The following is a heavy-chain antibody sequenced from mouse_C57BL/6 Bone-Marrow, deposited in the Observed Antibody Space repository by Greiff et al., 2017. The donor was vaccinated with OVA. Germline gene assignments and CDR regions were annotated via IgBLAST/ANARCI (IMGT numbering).Heavy chain of an antibody. CDR2: IRNKANGYTT. CDR1: GFTFTDYY. Sequence: EVKLVESGGGLVQPGGSLSLSCAASGFTFTDYYMSWVRQPPGKALEWLGFIRNKANGYTTEYSASLKGRFTISRNNSQSILYLQMNALRAEDSATYYCGRYFIFDYWGQGTTVTVSS. J-gene: IGHJ2*01. CDR3: GRYFIFDY. D-gene: IGHD1-1*01. V-gene: IGHV7-3*01.